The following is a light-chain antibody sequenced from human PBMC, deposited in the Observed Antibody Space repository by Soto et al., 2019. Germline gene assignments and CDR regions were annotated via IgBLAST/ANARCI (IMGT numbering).Light chain of an antibody. CDR2: DVN. J-gene: IGLJ1*01. CDR1: SSDVGGYNY. CDR3: YSYAGDVTFV. Sequence: QSALTQPRSVSGSPGQSVTIPCTGTSSDVGGYNYVSWYQRHPGKAPKVLIYDVNQRPSGVPDRFSGSKSGNTASLTISGLQAEDEADYYCYSYAGDVTFVFGRGTRSPS. V-gene: IGLV2-11*01.